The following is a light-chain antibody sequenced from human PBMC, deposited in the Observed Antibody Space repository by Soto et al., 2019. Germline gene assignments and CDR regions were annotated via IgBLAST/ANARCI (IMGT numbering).Light chain of an antibody. CDR1: SSDVGGYNY. CDR3: SSDTSSFTRV. Sequence: QSALTQPASVSGSPGQSITISCTGTSSDVGGYNYVSWYQHHPGKAPKLMIYDVSNRPSGVSNRFSGSKSGNTASLTISGLQAEDEANYYCSSDTSSFTRVFGGGTQLTVL. CDR2: DVS. V-gene: IGLV2-14*03. J-gene: IGLJ2*01.